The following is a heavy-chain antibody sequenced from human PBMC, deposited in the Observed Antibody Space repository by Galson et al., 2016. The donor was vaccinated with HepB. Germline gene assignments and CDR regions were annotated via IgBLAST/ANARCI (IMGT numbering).Heavy chain of an antibody. Sequence: SLRLSCAASGFTFSSYAMSWVRQAPGKGLEWVSSISGSGDSTYYADSVKGRFTISRDNSKNTLYLQMNSLRAEDTAVYYCAKGGYYWIDWFDPWGQGTLVTVSS. CDR3: AKGGYYWIDWFDP. V-gene: IGHV3-23*01. D-gene: IGHD3-10*01. CDR1: GFTFSSYA. J-gene: IGHJ5*02. CDR2: ISGSGDST.